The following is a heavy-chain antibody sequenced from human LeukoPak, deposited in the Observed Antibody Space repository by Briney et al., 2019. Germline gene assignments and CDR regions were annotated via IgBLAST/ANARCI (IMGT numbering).Heavy chain of an antibody. D-gene: IGHD3-22*01. Sequence: GASVKVSCKASGNTFTSYGISWVRQAPGQGLEWMGWISAYNGNTNYAQKLQGRVTMTTDTSTSTAHMELRSLRSDDTAVYYCARVAPPSYSSGRLLTPPWFDPWGQGTLVTVSS. CDR2: ISAYNGNT. V-gene: IGHV1-18*01. J-gene: IGHJ5*02. CDR1: GNTFTSYG. CDR3: ARVAPPSYSSGRLLTPPWFDP.